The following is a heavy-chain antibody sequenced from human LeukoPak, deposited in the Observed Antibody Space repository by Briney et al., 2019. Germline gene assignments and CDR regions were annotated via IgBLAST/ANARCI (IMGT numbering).Heavy chain of an antibody. CDR2: IYYSGST. V-gene: IGHV4-39*07. CDR1: GGSISSSSYY. J-gene: IGHJ5*02. Sequence: SETLSLTCTLSGGSISSSSYYWGWIRQPPGKGLEWIGSIYYSGSTYYNPSLKSRVTISVDTSKNQFSLKLSSVTAADTAVYYCARDSSGSNWFDPWGQGTLVTVSS. CDR3: ARDSSGSNWFDP. D-gene: IGHD3-22*01.